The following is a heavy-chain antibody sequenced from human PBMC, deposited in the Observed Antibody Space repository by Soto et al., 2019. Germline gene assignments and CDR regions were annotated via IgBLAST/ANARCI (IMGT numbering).Heavy chain of an antibody. CDR3: ASYSFYHSSSGFYVFAS. CDR2: ISYDGSNK. J-gene: IGHJ4*02. Sequence: QVQLVESGGGVVQPGRSLRLACADSGLSFSSYGMHWVRQAPGEGLEWVAAISYDGSNKNYLASVEGRFNISRDNSKNTLFRQLNALRPEDTSVYYSASYSFYHSSSGFYVFASWAQGTLVTVSP. D-gene: IGHD3-22*01. V-gene: IGHV3-30*03. CDR1: GLSFSSYG.